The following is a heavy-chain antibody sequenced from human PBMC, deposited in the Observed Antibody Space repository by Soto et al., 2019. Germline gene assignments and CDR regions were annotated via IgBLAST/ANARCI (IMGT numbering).Heavy chain of an antibody. CDR1: GFTFSSYS. J-gene: IGHJ6*02. CDR2: ISSSSSSYI. Sequence: GGSLRLSCAASGFTFSSYSMNWVRQAPGKGLEWVSSISSSSSSYIYYANSVKGRFTISRDNAKNSLYLQMNSLRAEDTAVYYCARDHCSSTSCYVFYYGMDVWGQGTTVTVSS. CDR3: ARDHCSSTSCYVFYYGMDV. D-gene: IGHD2-2*01. V-gene: IGHV3-21*01.